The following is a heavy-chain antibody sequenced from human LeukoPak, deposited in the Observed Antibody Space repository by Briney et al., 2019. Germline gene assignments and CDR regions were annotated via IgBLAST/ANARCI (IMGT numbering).Heavy chain of an antibody. J-gene: IGHJ4*02. CDR3: AKDADTAMVSWSDY. V-gene: IGHV3-23*01. CDR2: ISGSGGTT. D-gene: IGHD5-18*01. CDR1: GFSFSSYA. Sequence: PGGSLRLTCAASGFSFSSYAWSWVRQAPGKGLEWVSAISGSGGTTYYADSVKGRFIISRENSKNTLYLQMNSLRAEDTAVYYCAKDADTAMVSWSDYWGQGTLVTVSS.